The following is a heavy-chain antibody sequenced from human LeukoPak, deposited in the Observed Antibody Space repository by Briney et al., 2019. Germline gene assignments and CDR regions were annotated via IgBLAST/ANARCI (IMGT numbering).Heavy chain of an antibody. CDR3: ARSTRYNWSDDY. V-gene: IGHV1-2*02. CDR1: GYAFTSYG. Sequence: GASVKVSCKASGYAFTSYGISWVRQAPGQGLEWMGWINPNSGGTNYAQKFQGRVTMTRDTSISTAYMELSRLRSDDTAVYYCARSTRYNWSDDYWGQGTLVTVSS. J-gene: IGHJ4*02. CDR2: INPNSGGT. D-gene: IGHD1-1*01.